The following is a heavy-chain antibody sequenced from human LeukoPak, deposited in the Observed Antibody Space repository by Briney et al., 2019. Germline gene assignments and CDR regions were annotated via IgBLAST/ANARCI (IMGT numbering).Heavy chain of an antibody. D-gene: IGHD6-13*01. CDR3: AREIPQQLVAMDV. V-gene: IGHV3-7*04. CDR2: IKEDGTGK. Sequence: PGGSLRLSCVASGFTFSTYWMSWVRQAPGKGLEWLANIKEDGTGKNQVDSVKGRFTISRDDAKNSLYLQMNGLRAEDTAVYYCAREIPQQLVAMDVWGQGTTVTVSS. J-gene: IGHJ6*02. CDR1: GFTFSTYW.